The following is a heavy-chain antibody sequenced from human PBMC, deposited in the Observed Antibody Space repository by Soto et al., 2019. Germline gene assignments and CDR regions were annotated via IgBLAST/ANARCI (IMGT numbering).Heavy chain of an antibody. CDR1: GFTFSSYG. D-gene: IGHD3-3*01. J-gene: IGHJ4*02. CDR2: IWYDGSNK. V-gene: IGHV3-33*01. Sequence: GGSLRLSCAASGFTFSSYGMHWVRQAPGKGLEWVAVIWYDGSNKYYADSVKGRFTISRDNSKNTLYLQMNSLRAEDTAVYYCARDEHDFWSGYYQLSYFDYWGQGTLVTVSS. CDR3: ARDEHDFWSGYYQLSYFDY.